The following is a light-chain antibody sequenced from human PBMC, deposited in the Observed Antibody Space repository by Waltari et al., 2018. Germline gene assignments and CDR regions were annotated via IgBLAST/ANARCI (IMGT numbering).Light chain of an antibody. Sequence: EIVLTHSPCTLSLSPGERATFTCSASQSIGIYLAWYQQKPGQAPRLLMYHASSRATGIPDRFSGSGSGTDFSLTISRLEPEDFAVYYCQKYESLPATFGQGTKVEIK. CDR1: QSIGIY. V-gene: IGKV3-20*01. CDR3: QKYESLPAT. CDR2: HAS. J-gene: IGKJ1*01.